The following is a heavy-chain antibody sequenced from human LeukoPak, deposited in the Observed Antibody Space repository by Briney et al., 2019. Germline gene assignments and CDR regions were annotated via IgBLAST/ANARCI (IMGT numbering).Heavy chain of an antibody. Sequence: KPGGSLRLSCAASGFTFSDYYMSWIRRAPGKGLEWVSYISSSGSTIYYADSVKGRFTISRDNAKNSLYLQMNSLRAEDTAVYYCARGSELRFLEWLLSPTTIDYWGQGTLVTVSS. CDR3: ARGSELRFLEWLLSPTTIDY. J-gene: IGHJ4*02. CDR2: ISSSGSTI. CDR1: GFTFSDYY. V-gene: IGHV3-11*04. D-gene: IGHD3-3*01.